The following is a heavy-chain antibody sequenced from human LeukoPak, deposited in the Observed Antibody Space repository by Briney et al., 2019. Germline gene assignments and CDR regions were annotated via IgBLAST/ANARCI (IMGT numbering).Heavy chain of an antibody. V-gene: IGHV3-74*01. J-gene: IGHJ4*02. CDR2: INSDGRST. CDR1: GFTFSSYW. CDR3: ARVAYGSSWYVDY. D-gene: IGHD6-13*01. Sequence: GGSLRLSCAASGFTFSSYWMHWVRQVPGKGLVWASRINSDGRSTSYADSGKGRFTISRDNAKNTLYLQMNSLTAEDTAVYYCARVAYGSSWYVDYWGQGNLVTVSS.